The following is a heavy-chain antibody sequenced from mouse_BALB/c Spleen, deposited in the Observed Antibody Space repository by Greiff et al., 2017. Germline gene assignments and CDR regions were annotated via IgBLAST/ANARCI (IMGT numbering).Heavy chain of an antibody. CDR2: IDPANGNT. V-gene: IGHV14-3*02. CDR1: GFNIKDTY. J-gene: IGHJ2*01. Sequence: VQLQQSGAELVKPGASVKLSCTASGFNIKDTYMPWVKQRLEQGLEWIGRIDPANGNTKYDPKFQGKATITADTSSNTAYLQLSSLTSEDTAVYYCARSGGYDGGGFDYWGQGTTLTVSS. D-gene: IGHD2-2*01. CDR3: ARSGGYDGGGFDY.